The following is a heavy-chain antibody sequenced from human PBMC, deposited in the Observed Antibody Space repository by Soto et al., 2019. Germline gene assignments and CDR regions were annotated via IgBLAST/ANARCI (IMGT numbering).Heavy chain of an antibody. V-gene: IGHV4-59*01. D-gene: IGHD6-19*01. Sequence: SETLSLTCTVGSISTYYWNWIRQPPGKGLEWIGYIYNIGRTNYNPSLKSRVTISADTSRNLFSLKLSSLTPADTAVYYCARDLRGSGWYYFDYWGQGALVTVSS. CDR1: GSISTYY. J-gene: IGHJ4*02. CDR2: IYNIGRT. CDR3: ARDLRGSGWYYFDY.